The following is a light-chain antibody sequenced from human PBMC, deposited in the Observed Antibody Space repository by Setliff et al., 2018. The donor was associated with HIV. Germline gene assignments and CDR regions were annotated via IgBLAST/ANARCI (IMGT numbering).Light chain of an antibody. CDR1: SGDVGSYNF. Sequence: QSALTQPASVSGSPGQSITLSCTGTSGDVGSYNFVSWYQQHPGRAPKLMIYDVTKRPSGVSDRFSGSKSGNTASLTISGLQTEDEADYYCCSYTSSLTYVFGTGTKVTVL. CDR2: DVT. V-gene: IGLV2-14*03. CDR3: CSYTSSLTYV. J-gene: IGLJ1*01.